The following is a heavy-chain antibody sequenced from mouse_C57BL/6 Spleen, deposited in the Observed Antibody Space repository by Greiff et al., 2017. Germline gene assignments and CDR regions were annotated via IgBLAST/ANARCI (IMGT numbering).Heavy chain of an antibody. CDR3: ARRMITIDFDY. J-gene: IGHJ2*01. D-gene: IGHD2-4*01. CDR2: IDPSDSYT. V-gene: IGHV1-50*01. CDR1: GYTFTSYW. Sequence: QVQLQQSGAELVKPGASVKLSCKASGYTFTSYWMQWVKQRPGQGLEWIGEIDPSDSYTNYNQKFKGKATLTVDTSSSTAYMQLSSLTSEDSAVYYCARRMITIDFDYWGQGTTLTVSS.